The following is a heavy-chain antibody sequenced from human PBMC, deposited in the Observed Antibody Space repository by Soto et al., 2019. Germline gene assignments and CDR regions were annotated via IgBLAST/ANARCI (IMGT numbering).Heavy chain of an antibody. Sequence: PSETLSLTCTVSGGSISSGGYYWSWIRQHPGKGLEWIGYIYYSGSTYYNPSLKSRVTISVDTSKNQFSLKLSSVTAADTAVYYCAREEVSSSYHFDYWGQGTLVTVSS. D-gene: IGHD6-13*01. CDR3: AREEVSSSYHFDY. CDR1: GGSISSGGYY. V-gene: IGHV4-31*03. CDR2: IYYSGST. J-gene: IGHJ4*02.